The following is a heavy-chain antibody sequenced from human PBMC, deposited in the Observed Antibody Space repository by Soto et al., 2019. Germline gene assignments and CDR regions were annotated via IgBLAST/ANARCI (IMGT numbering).Heavy chain of an antibody. D-gene: IGHD4-17*01. CDR3: ARVSHGDCVEDYYMDV. CDR2: MNPNSGNT. J-gene: IGHJ6*03. CDR1: GYTFTSYD. Sequence: ASVKVSCKASGYTFTSYDINWVRQATGQGLEWMGWMNPNSGNTGYAQKFQGRVTMTRNTSISTAYMELSSLRSEDTAVYYCARVSHGDCVEDYYMDVWGKGTTVTVSS. V-gene: IGHV1-8*01.